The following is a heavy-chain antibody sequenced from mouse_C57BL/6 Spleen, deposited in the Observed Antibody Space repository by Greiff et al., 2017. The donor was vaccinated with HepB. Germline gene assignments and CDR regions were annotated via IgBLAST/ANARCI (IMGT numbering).Heavy chain of an antibody. CDR2: ISYDGSN. V-gene: IGHV3-6*01. J-gene: IGHJ3*01. D-gene: IGHD1-1*02. CDR3: TRDGIWAY. CDR1: GYSITSGYY. Sequence: EVKLQESGPGLVKPSQSLSLTCSVTGYSITSGYYWNWIRQFPGNKLEWMGYISYDGSNNYNPSLKNRISITRYTSKNQFFLKLNPVTTEDTATYYCTRDGIWAYWGQGTLVTVSA.